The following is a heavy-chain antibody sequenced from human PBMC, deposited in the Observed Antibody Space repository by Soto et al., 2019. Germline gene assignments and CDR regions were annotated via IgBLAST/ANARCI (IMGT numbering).Heavy chain of an antibody. CDR3: ARESSSWMSGGLDY. CDR2: ISSSSSTI. CDR1: GFTFSSYG. V-gene: IGHV3-48*01. D-gene: IGHD6-13*01. Sequence: PGGSLRLSCVASGFTFSSYGMHWVRQAPGKGLEWVSYISSSSSTIYYADSVKGRFTISRDNAKNSLYLQMNSLRAEDTAVYYCARESSSWMSGGLDYWGQGTLVTVSS. J-gene: IGHJ4*02.